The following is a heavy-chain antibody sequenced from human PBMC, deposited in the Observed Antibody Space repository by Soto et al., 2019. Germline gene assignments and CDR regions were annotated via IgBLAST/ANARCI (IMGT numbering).Heavy chain of an antibody. CDR2: IWYDGIKK. V-gene: IGHV3-33*01. CDR3: ARDVRGYGDLRALDY. CDR1: GFTFSTRG. D-gene: IGHD4-17*01. J-gene: IGHJ4*02. Sequence: QVQLVESGGGVVQPGRSLRLSCAASGFTFSTRGMHWVRQTPGKGLEWVALIWYDGIKKYYVDSVKGRFTISRDNSKNTVYLEMNDLRAEDTAVYYCARDVRGYGDLRALDYWGQGTLVTVSS.